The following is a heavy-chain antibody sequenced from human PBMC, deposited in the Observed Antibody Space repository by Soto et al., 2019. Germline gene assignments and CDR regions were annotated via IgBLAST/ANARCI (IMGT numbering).Heavy chain of an antibody. CDR1: GFTFTI. J-gene: IGHJ6*02. CDR2: INGVNGRT. V-gene: IGHV1-3*01. Sequence: QVQLVQSGAEVKKPGASVKVSCKASGFTFTIHWVRQAPGQRPEWMGWINGVNGRTKYSQNFQDKLPITRDPTANTAYMELSSLISGDTAVYYCAGDPVTTITEATYGMDVWGQGTTVTVSS. CDR3: AGDPVTTITEATYGMDV. D-gene: IGHD1-7*01.